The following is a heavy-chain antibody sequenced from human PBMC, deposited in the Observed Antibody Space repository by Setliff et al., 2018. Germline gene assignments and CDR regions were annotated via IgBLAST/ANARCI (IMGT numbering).Heavy chain of an antibody. V-gene: IGHV5-51*01. J-gene: IGHJ3*01. D-gene: IGHD6-19*01. CDR1: GYTFTNYL. Sequence: GESLKISCKATGYTFTNYLIAWVRQVPGKGLEWMGIIDPSDSYTNYSPSFEGQVTFSVDKSISTAYLQWSSLKASDTAMYYCASPSAGWTKPFDVWGQGTMVTVSS. CDR3: ASPSAGWTKPFDV. CDR2: IDPSDSYT.